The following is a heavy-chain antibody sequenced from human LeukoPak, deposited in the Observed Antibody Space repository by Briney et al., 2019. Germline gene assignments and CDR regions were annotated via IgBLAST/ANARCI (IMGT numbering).Heavy chain of an antibody. Sequence: SVKVSCKASGGTFSSYAISWVRQAPGQGLEWMGGIIPIFGTANYAQKFQGRVTITADKSTSTAYMELSSLRSEDTAVYYCARGRDGYKIYWYFDLWGRGTLVTVSS. J-gene: IGHJ2*01. D-gene: IGHD5-24*01. CDR2: IIPIFGTA. CDR3: ARGRDGYKIYWYFDL. CDR1: GGTFSSYA. V-gene: IGHV1-69*06.